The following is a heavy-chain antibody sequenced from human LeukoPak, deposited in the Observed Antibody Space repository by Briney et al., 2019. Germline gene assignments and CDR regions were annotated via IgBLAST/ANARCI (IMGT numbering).Heavy chain of an antibody. V-gene: IGHV1-69*05. CDR1: GGTFSSYA. CDR3: ARARIAAAVWVFWFYP. CDR2: IIPIFGTA. D-gene: IGHD6-13*01. Sequence: SVKVSCKASGGTFSSYAISWVRQAPGQGLEGMGGIIPIFGTANYAQRFQGRVTITTEKYTSTAYMELSSLRSEDTAVYYCARARIAAAVWVFWFYPWGQGTLVTVSS. J-gene: IGHJ5*02.